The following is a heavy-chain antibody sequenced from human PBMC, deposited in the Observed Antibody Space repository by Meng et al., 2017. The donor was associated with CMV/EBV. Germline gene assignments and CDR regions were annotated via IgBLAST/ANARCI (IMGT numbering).Heavy chain of an antibody. V-gene: IGHV3-30*02. D-gene: IGHD3-16*01. J-gene: IGHJ6*02. CDR1: GFTFSSYA. CDR2: IRYDGSNK. CDR3: AKQLIYYYYGMDV. Sequence: GGSLRLSCAASGFTFSSYAMSWVRQAPGKGLEWVAFIRYDGSNKYYADSVKGRFTISRDNSKNTLYLQMNSLRAEDTAVYYCAKQLIYYYYGMDVWGQGTTVTVSS.